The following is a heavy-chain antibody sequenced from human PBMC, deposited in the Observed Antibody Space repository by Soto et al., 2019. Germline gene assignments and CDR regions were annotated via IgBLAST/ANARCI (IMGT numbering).Heavy chain of an antibody. CDR3: ARADYEILTGSYAMDV. V-gene: IGHV4-4*07. D-gene: IGHD3-9*01. CDR1: SGSISSYY. Sequence: KPSETLSLTCTVSSGSISSYYWNWIRQPAGKGLEWIGRVSTNGATNYNPSLESRVTMSVDTSKNQFSLKLTSVTAADTAVYFCARADYEILTGSYAMDVWGQGTTVTVSS. J-gene: IGHJ6*02. CDR2: VSTNGAT.